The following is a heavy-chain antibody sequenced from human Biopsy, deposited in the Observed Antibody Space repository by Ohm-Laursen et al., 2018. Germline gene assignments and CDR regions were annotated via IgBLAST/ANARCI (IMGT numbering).Heavy chain of an antibody. CDR1: GFSVSSYD. D-gene: IGHD3-10*01. CDR2: ISSSSDNI. Sequence: GTLSLTCAASGFSVSSYDMNWVRQTPGKGLEWVSTISSSSDNIYYVDSVKGRFTISRDNAKNSLYLQMNSLRAEDTAVYYCARSRGSSGIAAIYYYGMDVWGQGTTVTVSS. V-gene: IGHV3-21*01. CDR3: ARSRGSSGIAAIYYYGMDV. J-gene: IGHJ6*02.